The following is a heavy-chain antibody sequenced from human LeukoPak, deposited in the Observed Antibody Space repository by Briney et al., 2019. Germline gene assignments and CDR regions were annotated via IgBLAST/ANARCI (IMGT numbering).Heavy chain of an antibody. CDR1: DGFINGYY. CDR2: IYSSGST. Sequence: AGTLSLTCTISDGFINGYYWTWIRQPAGKGLEWIGRIYSSGSTYYNPSLKSRVIMTLDTSKNQFSLNLSSVTAADTAVYYCARGVSAVRVDSWGQGTLVTVSP. V-gene: IGHV4-4*07. CDR3: ARGVSAVRVDS. D-gene: IGHD2-8*01. J-gene: IGHJ4*02.